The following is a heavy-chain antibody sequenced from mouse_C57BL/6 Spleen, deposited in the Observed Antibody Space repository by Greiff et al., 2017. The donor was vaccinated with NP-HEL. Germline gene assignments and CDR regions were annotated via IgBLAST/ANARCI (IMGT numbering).Heavy chain of an antibody. CDR2: IYPRSGNT. Sequence: QVQLQQSGAELARPGASVKLSCKASGYTFTSYGISWVKQRTGQGLEWIGEIYPRSGNTYYNEKFKGKATLTADKSSSTAYMELRSLTSEDSAVYFCARGGSELGFDYWGQGTTLTVSS. CDR3: ARGGSELGFDY. V-gene: IGHV1-81*01. J-gene: IGHJ2*01. CDR1: GYTFTSYG. D-gene: IGHD4-1*01.